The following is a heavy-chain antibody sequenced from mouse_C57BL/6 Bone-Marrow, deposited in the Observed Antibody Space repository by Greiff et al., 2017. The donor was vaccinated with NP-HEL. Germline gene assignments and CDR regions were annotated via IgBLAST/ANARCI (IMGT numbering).Heavy chain of an antibody. Sequence: EVKLVESGGGLVKPGGSLKLSCAASGFTFSSYAMSWVRQTPEKRLEWVATISDGGSYTYYPDNVKGRFTISRDNAKNNLYLQMSHLKSEDTAMYYCARRTPTVVATKNYAMDYWGQGTSVTVSS. J-gene: IGHJ4*01. CDR3: ARRTPTVVATKNYAMDY. CDR2: ISDGGSYT. V-gene: IGHV5-4*03. D-gene: IGHD1-1*01. CDR1: GFTFSSYA.